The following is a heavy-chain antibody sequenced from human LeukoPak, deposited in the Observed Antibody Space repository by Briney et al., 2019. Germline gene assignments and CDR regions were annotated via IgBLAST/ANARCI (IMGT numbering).Heavy chain of an antibody. D-gene: IGHD5-18*01. CDR3: ARRRGYSYGYVDY. Sequence: ASVKVSCKAPGYTFTSYDINWVRQATGQGLEWMGWMNPNSGGTNYAQKFQGRVTMTRDTSISTAYMELSRLRSDDTAVYYCARRRGYSYGYVDYWGQGTLVTVSS. J-gene: IGHJ4*02. V-gene: IGHV1-2*02. CDR2: MNPNSGGT. CDR1: GYTFTSYD.